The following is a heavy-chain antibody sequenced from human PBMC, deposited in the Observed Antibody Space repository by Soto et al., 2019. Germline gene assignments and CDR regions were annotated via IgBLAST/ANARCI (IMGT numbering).Heavy chain of an antibody. CDR3: ASDGTYNWV. CDR1: GFTVSNIY. J-gene: IGHJ1*01. CDR2: IYSGGAT. V-gene: IGHV3-66*01. D-gene: IGHD1-1*01. Sequence: EVQLVESGGGWVQPGGSLRLSCAASGFTVSNIYMRWGRQAPGKGLEWVSLIYSGGATYYADSVKGRFTISRDNSKTTLYLQMNSLRAEDTAVYDCASDGTYNWVGGQGILVTVSS.